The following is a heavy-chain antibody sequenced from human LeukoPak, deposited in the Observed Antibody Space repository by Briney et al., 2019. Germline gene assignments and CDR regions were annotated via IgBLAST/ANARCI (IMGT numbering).Heavy chain of an antibody. CDR2: ITSTTTPT. J-gene: IGHJ4*02. Sequence: SYITSTTTPTSYPPSVTARFTISRHNAKNSLSLQMNSLSAEDTAVYYCTIDVFRYWGQGTLVTVSS. V-gene: IGHV3-48*01. CDR3: TIDVFRY.